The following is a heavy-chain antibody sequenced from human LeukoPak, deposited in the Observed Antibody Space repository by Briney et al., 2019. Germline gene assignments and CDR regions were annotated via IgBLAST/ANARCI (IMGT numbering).Heavy chain of an antibody. CDR3: TRTQWLVRVRYFDY. Sequence: PGGSLRLSCTASGFNFGDYAMSWVRQAPGKGLERVSFIRSKAYGGTTEYAASVKGRFTISRDDSKSIAYLQMNSLKTEDTAVYYCTRTQWLVRVRYFDYWGQGTLVTVSS. J-gene: IGHJ4*02. CDR2: IRSKAYGGTT. D-gene: IGHD6-19*01. CDR1: GFNFGDYA. V-gene: IGHV3-49*04.